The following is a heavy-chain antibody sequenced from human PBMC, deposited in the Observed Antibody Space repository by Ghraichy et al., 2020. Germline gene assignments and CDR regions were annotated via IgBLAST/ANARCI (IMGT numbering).Heavy chain of an antibody. J-gene: IGHJ4*02. V-gene: IGHV4-34*01. Sequence: SETLSLTCAVYGGSFSGYYWSWIRQPPGKGLEWIGEINHSGSTNYNPSLKSRVTISVDTSKNQFSLKLSSVTAADTAVYYCARARGYRTHDYRGQGTLVTVSS. CDR2: INHSGST. CDR3: ARARGYRTHDY. D-gene: IGHD6-13*01. CDR1: GGSFSGYY.